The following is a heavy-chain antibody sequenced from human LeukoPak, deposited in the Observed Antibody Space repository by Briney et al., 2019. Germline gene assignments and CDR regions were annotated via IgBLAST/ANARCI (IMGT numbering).Heavy chain of an antibody. Sequence: KASQTLSLTCAVSGGSIRSDGYYWSWIRQHPGKGLEWIGYIYYSGVTYYNPSLKSRVTISVVTSTNQLSLKLSSVTAADSAVYYCAREGAYCGGDCYLDYWGQGTLVTVSS. D-gene: IGHD2-21*02. CDR1: GGSIRSDGYY. CDR3: AREGAYCGGDCYLDY. CDR2: IYYSGVT. J-gene: IGHJ4*02. V-gene: IGHV4-31*11.